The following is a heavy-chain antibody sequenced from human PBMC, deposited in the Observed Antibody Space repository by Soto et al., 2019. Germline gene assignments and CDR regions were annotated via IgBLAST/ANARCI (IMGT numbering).Heavy chain of an antibody. Sequence: GGSLRLSCAASGFTFSNNWMHWVRQAPGKGLEWVSVIYSGGSTYYADSVKGRFTISRDNSKNTLYLQMNSLRAEDTAVYYCARHGYNYGGGYFDYWGQGTLVTVSS. CDR2: IYSGGST. D-gene: IGHD5-18*01. CDR1: GFTFSNNW. CDR3: ARHGYNYGGGYFDY. V-gene: IGHV3-66*04. J-gene: IGHJ4*02.